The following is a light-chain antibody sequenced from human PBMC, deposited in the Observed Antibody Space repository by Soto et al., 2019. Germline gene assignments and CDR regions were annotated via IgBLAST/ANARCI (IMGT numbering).Light chain of an antibody. V-gene: IGKV1-5*03. CDR2: KAS. Sequence: TQMTQSPSSLSASVLYIVTITFRASQSISSWLAWYQQKPGKAPKLLIYKASSLESGVPSRLSGSGSGTEFTLTIRRLQSEDFATYYCQQYYNYPRTFGQGTKVDIK. CDR1: QSISSW. CDR3: QQYYNYPRT. J-gene: IGKJ1*01.